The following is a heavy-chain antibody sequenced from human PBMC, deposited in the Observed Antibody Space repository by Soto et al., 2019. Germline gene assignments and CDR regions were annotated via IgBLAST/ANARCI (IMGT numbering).Heavy chain of an antibody. Sequence: SETLSLTCTVSGGSISSSSYYWGWIRQPPGKGLEWIGSIYYSGSTYYNPSLKSRVTISVDTSKNQFSLKLSSVTAADTAVCYCARRWSIVVATAMDAFDIWGQGTMVTVSS. D-gene: IGHD6-19*01. J-gene: IGHJ3*02. CDR3: ARRWSIVVATAMDAFDI. V-gene: IGHV4-39*01. CDR2: IYYSGST. CDR1: GGSISSSSYY.